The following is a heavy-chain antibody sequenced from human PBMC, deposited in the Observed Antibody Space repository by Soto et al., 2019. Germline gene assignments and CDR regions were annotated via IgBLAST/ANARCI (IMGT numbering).Heavy chain of an antibody. D-gene: IGHD3-10*02. CDR3: ARDYVMDV. CDR1: GFTFSGDA. V-gene: IGHV3-21*01. J-gene: IGHJ6*02. CDR2: ISTTSTYI. Sequence: EVQLVESGGGLVKPGGSLRLSCAASGFTFSGDAMNWVRQSPGKGLEWVSSISTTSTYIYYADSVKGRFTISRDNANNSLHLQINDLRAEDTAVYYCARDYVMDVWGQGTTVTVSS.